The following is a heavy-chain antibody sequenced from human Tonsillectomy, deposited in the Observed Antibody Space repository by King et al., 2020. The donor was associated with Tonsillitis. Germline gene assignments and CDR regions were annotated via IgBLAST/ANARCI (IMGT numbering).Heavy chain of an antibody. CDR2: IIPIFGTA. V-gene: IGHV1-69*01. D-gene: IGHD3-3*01. Sequence: QLVQSGAEVKKPGSSVKVSCKASGGTFSSYAISWVRQAPGQGLEWVGGIIPIFGTANYAQKFQGRVTITADESTSTAYMELSSLRSEDTAVYYCAREPGRITIFGVVHWYFDLWGRGTLVTVSS. CDR1: GGTFSSYA. J-gene: IGHJ2*01. CDR3: AREPGRITIFGVVHWYFDL.